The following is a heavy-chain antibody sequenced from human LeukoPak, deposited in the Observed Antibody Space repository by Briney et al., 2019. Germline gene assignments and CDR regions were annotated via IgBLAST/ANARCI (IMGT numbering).Heavy chain of an antibody. D-gene: IGHD3-3*01. CDR3: ARARSDPGVFDI. Sequence: SETLSLTCTVSGGSISSYYWSWIRQPPGKGLEWIGYIYYSGSTNYNPSLKSRVTISVDTSKNQFSLKLSSVTAADTAVYYCARARSDPGVFDIWGQGTMVTVSS. V-gene: IGHV4-59*01. CDR2: IYYSGST. CDR1: GGSISSYY. J-gene: IGHJ3*02.